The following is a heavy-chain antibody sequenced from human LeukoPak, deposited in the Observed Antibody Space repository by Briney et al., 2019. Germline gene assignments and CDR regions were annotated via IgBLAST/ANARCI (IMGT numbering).Heavy chain of an antibody. CDR2: IYTSGST. CDR1: GGSISSYY. CDR3: ASGYYDSSGYFVDY. J-gene: IGHJ4*02. V-gene: IGHV4-4*07. D-gene: IGHD3-22*01. Sequence: PSETLSLTCTVSGGSISSYYWSWIRQPAGKGLEWIGRIYTSGSTNYNPSLKSRVTMSVDTSKNQFSLKLSSVTAADTAVYYCASGYYDSSGYFVDYGGQGTLVTVSS.